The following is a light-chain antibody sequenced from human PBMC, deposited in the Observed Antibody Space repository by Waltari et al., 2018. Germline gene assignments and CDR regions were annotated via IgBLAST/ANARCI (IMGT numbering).Light chain of an antibody. J-gene: IGLJ1*01. CDR1: SSDVGGYNY. Sequence: QSALTQPASVSGSPGQSITISCPGTSSDVGGYNYFSWYQQHPGKAPKLIIYDVSNRPSGVSNRFSGSKSGNTASLTISGLQAEDETDYYCSSYTSSSTPYVFGTGTKVTVL. V-gene: IGLV2-14*03. CDR3: SSYTSSSTPYV. CDR2: DVS.